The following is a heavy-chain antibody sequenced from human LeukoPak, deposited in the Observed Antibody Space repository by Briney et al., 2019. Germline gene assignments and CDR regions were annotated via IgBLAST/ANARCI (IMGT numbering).Heavy chain of an antibody. CDR1: GGSISSGDYY. Sequence: SETLSLTCTVSGGSISSGDYYWSWIRQHPGKGLEWIVFRFYSGSTYYNPSLKSRVTISVYTSKNQFSLKLSSVTAADTAVYYCARVRFGAAMASRFDPWGQGTLVAVCS. D-gene: IGHD5-18*01. V-gene: IGHV4-31*03. J-gene: IGHJ5*02. CDR3: ARVRFGAAMASRFDP. CDR2: RFYSGST.